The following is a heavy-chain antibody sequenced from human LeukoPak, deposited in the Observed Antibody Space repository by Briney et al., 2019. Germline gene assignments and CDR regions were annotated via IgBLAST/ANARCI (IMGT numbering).Heavy chain of an antibody. CDR1: GGFISSYY. CDR2: IYDSGST. Sequence: SETLSLTCTVSGGFISSYYWSWIRQPPGKGLEWIGNIYDSGSTNYNPSLKSRVTISVDTSKSQCSLKLSSVTAADTAVYYCARQSISGSSLSYFDYWGQGTLVNVSS. D-gene: IGHD3-22*01. V-gene: IGHV4-59*01. J-gene: IGHJ4*02. CDR3: ARQSISGSSLSYFDY.